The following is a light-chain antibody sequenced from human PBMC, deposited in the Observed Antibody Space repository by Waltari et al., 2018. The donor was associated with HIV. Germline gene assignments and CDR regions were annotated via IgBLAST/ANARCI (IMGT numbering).Light chain of an antibody. Sequence: QSALTHPASVSGSPGQSFTISCPLSRGDVGGYYYFSLYHHSLGKTPNLIIYEVNNRPSGVSDRFSGSKSGNTASLTISGLQAEDEADYYCSSYTSSSTLDVFGTGTEVTVL. V-gene: IGLV2-14*01. J-gene: IGLJ1*01. CDR2: EVN. CDR1: RGDVGGYYY. CDR3: SSYTSSSTLDV.